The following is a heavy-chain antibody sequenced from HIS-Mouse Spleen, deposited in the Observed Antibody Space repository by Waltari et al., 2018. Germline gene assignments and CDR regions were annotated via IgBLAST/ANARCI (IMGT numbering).Heavy chain of an antibody. Sequence: QLQLQESGPGLVKPSETLSLPCTVSGGSISSRRYFWGWTRQPPGKGLGWIGSIYYSGSTYYNPSLKSRVTISVDTSKNQFSLKLSSVTAADTAVYYCAREIPYSSSWYDWYFDLWGRGTLVTVSS. V-gene: IGHV4-39*07. D-gene: IGHD6-13*01. CDR3: AREIPYSSSWYDWYFDL. CDR1: GGSISSRRYF. CDR2: IYYSGST. J-gene: IGHJ2*01.